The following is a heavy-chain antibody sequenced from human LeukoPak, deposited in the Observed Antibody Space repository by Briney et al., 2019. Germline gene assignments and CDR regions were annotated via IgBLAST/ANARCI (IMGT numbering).Heavy chain of an antibody. Sequence: SETLPLTCAVYGGSFSGYYWSWIRQPPGKGLEWIGEINHSGSTNYNPSLKSRVTISVDTSKNQFSLKLSSVTAADTAVHYCARGSGHCSGGSCYGDYWGQGTLVTVSS. CDR2: INHSGST. CDR3: ARGSGHCSGGSCYGDY. D-gene: IGHD2-15*01. CDR1: GGSFSGYY. V-gene: IGHV4-34*01. J-gene: IGHJ4*02.